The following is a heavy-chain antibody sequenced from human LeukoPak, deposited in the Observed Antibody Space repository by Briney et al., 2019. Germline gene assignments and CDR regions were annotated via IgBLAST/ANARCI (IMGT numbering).Heavy chain of an antibody. Sequence: ASVKVSCKASGGTFSSYAISWVRQAPGQGLEWMGGIIPIFGTANYAQKFQGRVTITADESTSTAYMELRSLRSDDTAVYYCARSTLRGEYYFDYWGQGTLVTVSS. CDR1: GGTFSSYA. D-gene: IGHD3-10*01. CDR2: IIPIFGTA. V-gene: IGHV1-69*13. CDR3: ARSTLRGEYYFDY. J-gene: IGHJ4*02.